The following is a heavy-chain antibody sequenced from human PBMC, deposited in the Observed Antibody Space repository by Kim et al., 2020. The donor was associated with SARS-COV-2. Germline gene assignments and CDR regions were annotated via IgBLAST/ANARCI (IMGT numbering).Heavy chain of an antibody. CDR1: GGSISSSSYY. CDR2: IYYSGST. V-gene: IGHV4-39*01. Sequence: SETLSLTCTVSGGSISSSSYYWGWIRQPPGKGLEWIGSIYYSGSTYYNPSLKSRVTISVDTSKNQFSLKLSSVTAADTAVYYCASPSLPYGGYPRWGQGTLVTVSS. D-gene: IGHD5-12*01. J-gene: IGHJ4*02. CDR3: ASPSLPYGGYPR.